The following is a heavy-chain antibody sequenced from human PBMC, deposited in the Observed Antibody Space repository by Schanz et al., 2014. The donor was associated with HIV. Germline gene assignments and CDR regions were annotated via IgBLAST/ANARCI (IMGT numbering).Heavy chain of an antibody. CDR3: ARVYSFPGNWFDP. CDR2: INPNSGGT. Sequence: QVQLVQSGTEVKKPGASVKVSCKASGYTFISYGISWVRQAPGQGLEWMGWINPNSGGTKYAQKFQGRVTMTRDTSISTAYMELSRLRSDDTAVYYCARVYSFPGNWFDPWGQGTLVTVSS. J-gene: IGHJ5*02. V-gene: IGHV1-2*02. D-gene: IGHD2-15*01. CDR1: GYTFISYG.